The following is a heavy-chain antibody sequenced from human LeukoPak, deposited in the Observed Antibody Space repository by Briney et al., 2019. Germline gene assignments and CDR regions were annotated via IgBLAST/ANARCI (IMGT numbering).Heavy chain of an antibody. Sequence: GGSLRLSCAASGFTFSSYGMHWVRQAPGKGLEWVAVISYDGSNKYYADSVKGRFTISRDNSKNTPYLQMNSLRAEDTAVYYCAKGFLGGPGDWGQGTLVTVSS. CDR1: GFTFSSYG. CDR3: AKGFLGGPGD. D-gene: IGHD3-10*01. CDR2: ISYDGSNK. J-gene: IGHJ4*02. V-gene: IGHV3-30*18.